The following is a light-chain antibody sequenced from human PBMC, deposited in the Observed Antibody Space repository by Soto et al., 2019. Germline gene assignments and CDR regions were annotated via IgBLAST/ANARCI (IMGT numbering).Light chain of an antibody. CDR3: NSYTSSSTRV. CDR2: EVS. J-gene: IGLJ1*01. CDR1: SSDVGGYNY. Sequence: QSVLTQPASVSGSPGQSITISCTGTSSDVGGYNYVSWYQQHPGKAPQLTIYEVSSRPSGVSNRFSGSKSGNTASLTISGLQAEDEADYYCNSYTSSSTRVFGTGTKLTVL. V-gene: IGLV2-14*01.